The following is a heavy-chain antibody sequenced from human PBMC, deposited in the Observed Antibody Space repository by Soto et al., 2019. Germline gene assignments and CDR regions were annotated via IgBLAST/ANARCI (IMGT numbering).Heavy chain of an antibody. Sequence: GGSLRLSCSASGFTFSSYSMHWVRQAPGKGLKYVSAISSNGGSTYYADSVKGRFTISRDNSKNTLYLQMSSLRAEDTAVYYCVKWCSSTSCSWFDPWGQGTLVTVSS. J-gene: IGHJ5*02. CDR3: VKWCSSTSCSWFDP. CDR1: GFTFSSYS. D-gene: IGHD2-2*01. CDR2: ISSNGGST. V-gene: IGHV3-64D*08.